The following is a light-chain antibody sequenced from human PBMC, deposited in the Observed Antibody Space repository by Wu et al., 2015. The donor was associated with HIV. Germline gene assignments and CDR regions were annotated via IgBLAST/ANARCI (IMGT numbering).Light chain of an antibody. CDR3: QHYHNWPPWT. Sequence: EVVMTQSPATLSVSPGERATLSCRTSQSVSSSLAWYQHKPGQGPRLLIYGSFTRASGTPARFSGSGSGTEFTLTISDIQSEDFAGYYCQHYHNWPPWTFGQGTKVEMK. CDR1: QSVSSS. V-gene: IGKV3-15*01. J-gene: IGKJ1*01. CDR2: GSF.